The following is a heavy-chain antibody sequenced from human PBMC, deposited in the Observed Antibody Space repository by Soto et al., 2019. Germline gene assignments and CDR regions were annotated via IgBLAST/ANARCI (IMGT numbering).Heavy chain of an antibody. D-gene: IGHD3-9*01. J-gene: IGHJ6*02. CDR1: GGSISSSSYY. V-gene: IGHV4-39*01. Sequence: ASETLSLTCTVSGGSISSSSYYWGWIRQPPGKGLEWIGSIYYSGSTYYNPSLKSRVTISVDTSKNQFSLKLSSVTAADTAVYYCASFAYYDILTGQYYYYGMDVGGQGTTVTVSS. CDR3: ASFAYYDILTGQYYYYGMDV. CDR2: IYYSGST.